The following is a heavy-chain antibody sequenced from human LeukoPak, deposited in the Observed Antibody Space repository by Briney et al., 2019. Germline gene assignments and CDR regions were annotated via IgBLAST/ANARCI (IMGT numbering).Heavy chain of an antibody. CDR1: GYTFTIYY. D-gene: IGHD1-26*01. CDR3: ARGVGATLRYYYMDV. Sequence: ASVTVSFTSSGYTFTIYYMHWVRQAPGQGLEWMGIINPSGGSTSYAQKFQGRVTMTRDMSTSTVYMELSSLRSEDTAVYYCARGVGATLRYYYMDVWGKGTTVTVSS. V-gene: IGHV1-46*01. CDR2: INPSGGST. J-gene: IGHJ6*03.